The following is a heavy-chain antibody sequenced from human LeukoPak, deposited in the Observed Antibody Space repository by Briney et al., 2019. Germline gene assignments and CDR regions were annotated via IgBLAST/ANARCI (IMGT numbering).Heavy chain of an antibody. Sequence: ASVKVSCKASGGTFSSYAISWVRQAPGQGLEWMGWINPNSGGTNYAQKFQGRVTMTRDTSISTAYMELSRLRSDDTAVYYCARDPQAAAGHYYYYYMDVWGKGTTVTVSS. J-gene: IGHJ6*03. V-gene: IGHV1-2*02. CDR1: GGTFSSYA. CDR2: INPNSGGT. D-gene: IGHD6-13*01. CDR3: ARDPQAAAGHYYYYYMDV.